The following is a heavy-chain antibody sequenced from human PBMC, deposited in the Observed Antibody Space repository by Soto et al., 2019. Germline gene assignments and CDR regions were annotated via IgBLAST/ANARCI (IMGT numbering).Heavy chain of an antibody. CDR2: IGTAGDT. V-gene: IGHV3-13*01. CDR3: ARATMVRDTDAFDI. J-gene: IGHJ3*02. D-gene: IGHD3-10*01. CDR1: GFTFSSYD. Sequence: GGSLRLSCAASGFTFSSYDMHWVRQATGKGLEWVSAIGTAGDTYYPGSVKGRFTISRENAKNSLYLQMNSLRAEDTVVYYCARATMVRDTDAFDIWGQGTMVTVSS.